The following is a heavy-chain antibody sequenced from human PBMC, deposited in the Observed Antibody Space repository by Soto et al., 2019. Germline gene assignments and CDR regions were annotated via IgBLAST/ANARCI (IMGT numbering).Heavy chain of an antibody. CDR3: ARDSDYYDSSGYPDY. J-gene: IGHJ4*02. V-gene: IGHV3-30-3*01. CDR1: GFTFSSYA. D-gene: IGHD3-22*01. Sequence: GGSLRLSCAASGFTFSSYAMHWVRQAPGKGLEWVAVISYDGSNKYYADSVKGRFTISRDNSKNTLYLQMNSLRAEDTAVYYWARDSDYYDSSGYPDYWGQGTLVTVSS. CDR2: ISYDGSNK.